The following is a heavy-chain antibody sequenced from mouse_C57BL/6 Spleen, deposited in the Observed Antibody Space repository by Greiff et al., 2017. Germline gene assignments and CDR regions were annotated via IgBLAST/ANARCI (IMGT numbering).Heavy chain of an antibody. CDR3: ARVIYYGYDRYFDV. Sequence: EVQGVESGGGLVKPGGSLKLSCAASGFTFSSYAMSWVRQTPEKRLEWVATISDGGSYTYYPDNVKGRFTISRDNAKNNLYLQMSHLKSEDTTMYYCARVIYYGYDRYFDVWGTGTTVTVSS. CDR2: ISDGGSYT. J-gene: IGHJ1*03. V-gene: IGHV5-4*01. CDR1: GFTFSSYA. D-gene: IGHD2-2*01.